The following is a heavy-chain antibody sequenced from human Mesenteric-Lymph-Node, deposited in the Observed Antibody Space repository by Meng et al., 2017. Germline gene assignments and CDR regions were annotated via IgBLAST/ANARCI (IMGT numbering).Heavy chain of an antibody. CDR1: GFTFRSYW. D-gene: IGHD1-26*01. Sequence: GESLKISCVASGFTFRSYWMTWVRQAPGKGLDWVATIKEDGSESYYVDSVKGRFTISRDNAKNSLNLQMDSLRAEDTAIYYCAKDLAYRNAQRFDFWGQGTMVTVSS. V-gene: IGHV3-7*01. J-gene: IGHJ4*02. CDR3: AKDLAYRNAQRFDF. CDR2: IKEDGSES.